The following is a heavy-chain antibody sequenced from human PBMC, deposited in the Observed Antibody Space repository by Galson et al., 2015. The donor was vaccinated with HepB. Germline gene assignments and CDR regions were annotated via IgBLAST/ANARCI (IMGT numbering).Heavy chain of an antibody. CDR2: IYSGGST. Sequence: SLRLSCAASGFTVSSNYMSWVRQAPGKGLEWVSVIYSGGSTYYADSVKGRFTISRDNSKNTLYLQMNSLRAEDTAVYYCASPYSSSWYGDFDYWGQGTLVTVFS. CDR3: ASPYSSSWYGDFDY. V-gene: IGHV3-53*01. J-gene: IGHJ4*02. CDR1: GFTVSSNY. D-gene: IGHD6-13*01.